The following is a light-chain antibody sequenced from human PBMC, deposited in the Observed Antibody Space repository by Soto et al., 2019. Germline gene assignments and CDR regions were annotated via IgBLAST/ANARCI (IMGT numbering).Light chain of an antibody. CDR2: GAS. CDR1: QTVSSSY. J-gene: IGKJ2*01. V-gene: IGKV3-20*01. Sequence: EIVLTQSPGTLSLSPGERATLFCRASQTVSSSYLAWYQQKPGQAPRLLIYGASTRATGIPGRFSGSASGTDFTLTISRLEPEDVAVYYCQQYGPSPMYTFGQGTNLEIK. CDR3: QQYGPSPMYT.